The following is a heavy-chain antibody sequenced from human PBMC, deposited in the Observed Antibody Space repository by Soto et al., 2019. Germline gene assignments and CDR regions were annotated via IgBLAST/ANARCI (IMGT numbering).Heavy chain of an antibody. CDR2: IYYSGRT. V-gene: IGHV4-31*03. J-gene: IGHJ4*02. CDR3: ARFAREENPKVGSWYYFDY. D-gene: IGHD6-13*01. Sequence: QVQLQESGPGLVKPSQTLSLTCTVSGGSISSGGYFWSWVRQHPGKGLEWIGNIYYSGRTYYNPSLKSRVTISVDTSKNQFSLKLSSVTAADTVVYYCARFAREENPKVGSWYYFDYWGQGTRVTVSS. CDR1: GGSISSGGYF.